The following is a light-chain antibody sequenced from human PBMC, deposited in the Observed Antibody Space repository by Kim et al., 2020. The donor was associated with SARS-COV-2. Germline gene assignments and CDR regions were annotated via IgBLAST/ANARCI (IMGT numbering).Light chain of an antibody. CDR3: QHYTYWWA. Sequence: SLAPGESATLPCSASQSISSSVDWYQQKPDQAPRVLIYGASARATGIPARFSGSGSGTEFTLTISNLQSEDFAVYCCQHYTYWWAFGQGTQLEIK. CDR1: QSISSS. J-gene: IGKJ5*01. V-gene: IGKV3-15*01. CDR2: GAS.